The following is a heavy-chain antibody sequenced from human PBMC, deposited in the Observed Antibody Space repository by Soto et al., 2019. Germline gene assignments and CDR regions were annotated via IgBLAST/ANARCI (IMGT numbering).Heavy chain of an antibody. D-gene: IGHD1-26*01. CDR2: IGDSGAST. CDR3: AKGVELDV. Sequence: EVLLLESGGGLVQPGGSLRLSCEASGFSFSSFAMNWVRQAPGKGLEWVSAIGDSGASTYYADSVKGRFTISRDNSRNTRYLQLTSLRAEDTAVYYCAKGVELDVWGNGTTVTVSS. J-gene: IGHJ6*04. CDR1: GFSFSSFA. V-gene: IGHV3-23*01.